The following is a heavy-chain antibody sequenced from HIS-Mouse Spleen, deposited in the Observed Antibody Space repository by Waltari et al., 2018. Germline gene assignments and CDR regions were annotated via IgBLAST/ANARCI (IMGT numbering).Heavy chain of an antibody. CDR1: GFTFSSYA. D-gene: IGHD6-19*01. CDR2: ISYDGINK. Sequence: QVQLVESGGGVVQPGRSLRLSCAASGFTFSSYAMHWVRQAPGKGLEGVAVISYDGINKYYADSVKGRFTISSDNSKNKLYLQMNSLRAEDTAVYYCARGAVAGDAFDIWGQGTMVTVSS. CDR3: ARGAVAGDAFDI. V-gene: IGHV3-30*04. J-gene: IGHJ3*02.